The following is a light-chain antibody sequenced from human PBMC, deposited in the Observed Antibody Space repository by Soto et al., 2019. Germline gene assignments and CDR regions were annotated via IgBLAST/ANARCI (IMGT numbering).Light chain of an antibody. CDR3: QQYGNSPRT. CDR2: GIS. V-gene: IGKV3-20*01. Sequence: VFAESPSTLSLSPGEKATLSCRAIQSVSSSYLAWYQQKPGQAPRLLMYGISSRATGIPDRFSGSGSGTDFTLTISKLEPEDFAVYYCQQYGNSPRTFGQGTKVDIK. CDR1: QSVSSSY. J-gene: IGKJ1*01.